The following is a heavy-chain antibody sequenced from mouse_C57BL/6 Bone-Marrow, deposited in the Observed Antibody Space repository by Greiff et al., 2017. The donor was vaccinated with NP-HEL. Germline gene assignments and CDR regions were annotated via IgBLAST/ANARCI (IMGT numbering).Heavy chain of an antibody. Sequence: QVQLQQSDAELVKPGASVKISCKVSGYTFTDHTIPWMKQRPEQGLEWIGYIYPRDGSTKYTEKFKGRATLTADKASITAYMQLNSLTSEDSAVYFCAREIYYGSTPWFAYWGQGTLVTVSA. D-gene: IGHD1-1*01. J-gene: IGHJ3*01. CDR3: AREIYYGSTPWFAY. CDR2: IYPRDGST. CDR1: GYTFTDHT. V-gene: IGHV1-78*01.